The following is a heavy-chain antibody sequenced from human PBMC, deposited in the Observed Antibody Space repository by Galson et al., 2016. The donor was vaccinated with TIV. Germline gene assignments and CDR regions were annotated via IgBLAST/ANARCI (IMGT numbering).Heavy chain of an antibody. CDR1: GFTFSSWP. Sequence: SLRLSCAASGFTFSSWPMSWVRRAPGKGLEWVSAISASGGNTFYAYSVKGRFTISRDNSKKTLYLQMDSLRAEDTAVYYCAKSFQYFYDNSGYFPYGFHIWGRGTMVTVSS. CDR2: ISASGGNT. V-gene: IGHV3-23*01. D-gene: IGHD3-22*01. CDR3: AKSFQYFYDNSGYFPYGFHI. J-gene: IGHJ3*02.